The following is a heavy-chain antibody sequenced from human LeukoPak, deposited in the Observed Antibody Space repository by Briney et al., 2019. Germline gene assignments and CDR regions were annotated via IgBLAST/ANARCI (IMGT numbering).Heavy chain of an antibody. V-gene: IGHV4-4*02. CDR1: GGSMSSTKW. D-gene: IGHD1-14*01. CDR2: IYHNGST. J-gene: IGHJ4*02. CDR3: ATSMVMNHYCFDY. Sequence: SGTLSLTCAVSGGSMSSTKWWSWVRQPPRKGLEWIGEIYHNGSTNYNPSLKSRLTISVDKSKNQVSLNLSSVTAADTAVYYCATSMVMNHYCFDYWAQGTLVTVSS.